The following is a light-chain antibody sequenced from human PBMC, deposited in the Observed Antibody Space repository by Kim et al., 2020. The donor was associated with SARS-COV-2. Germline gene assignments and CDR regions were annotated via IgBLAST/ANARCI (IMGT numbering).Light chain of an antibody. CDR2: DVS. Sequence: QSVVTQPASVSGSPGQSITISCSGTSSDIGDYNYVSCYQQHPGKAPKVMVYDVSKRRSGVSNRFSGSKSGNTASLTISGLQAEDEADYYCSSYTGSSTYVFGTGTKVTVL. CDR1: SSDIGDYNY. CDR3: SSYTGSSTYV. V-gene: IGLV2-14*03. J-gene: IGLJ1*01.